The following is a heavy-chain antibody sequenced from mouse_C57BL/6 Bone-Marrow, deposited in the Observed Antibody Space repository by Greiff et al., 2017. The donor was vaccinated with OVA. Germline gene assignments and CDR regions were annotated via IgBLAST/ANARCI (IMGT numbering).Heavy chain of an antibody. D-gene: IGHD1-2*01. CDR2: INPSNGGT. J-gene: IGHJ4*01. V-gene: IGHV1-53*01. CDR1: GYTFTSCW. Sequence: QVHVKQPGTELVKPGASVKLSCKASGYTFTSCWMHWVKQRPGQGLEWIGNINPSNGGTNYNEKFKSKATLTVDKSSSTAYMQLSSLTSEDSAVYYCARSGTTAYYYAMDYWGQGTSVTVSS. CDR3: ARSGTTAYYYAMDY.